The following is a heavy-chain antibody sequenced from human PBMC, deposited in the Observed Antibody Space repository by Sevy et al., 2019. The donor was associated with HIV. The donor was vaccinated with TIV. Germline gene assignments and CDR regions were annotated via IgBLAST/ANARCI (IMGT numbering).Heavy chain of an antibody. CDR1: GGSISSYY. V-gene: IGHV4-59*01. Sequence: SETLSLTCTVSGGSISSYYWSWIRQPPGKGLEWIGYIYYSGSTNYNPSLKSRVTISVDTSKNQFSLKLSSVTAADTAVYYCARRRDGNPRHWYFDLWGRGTLVTVSS. J-gene: IGHJ2*01. CDR3: ARRRDGNPRHWYFDL. CDR2: IYYSGST.